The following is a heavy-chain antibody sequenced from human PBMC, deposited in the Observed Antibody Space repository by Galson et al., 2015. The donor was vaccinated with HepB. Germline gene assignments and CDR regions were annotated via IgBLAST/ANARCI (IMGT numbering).Heavy chain of an antibody. CDR2: IKHDGREK. J-gene: IGHJ4*02. CDR3: ARSSGGYFDS. Sequence: SLRLSCAGSGFNSSIFWMSWVRQAPGKGLEWVANIKHDGREKYYVGPVKGRFTISRDNAGNSLYLQMNSLRGEDTALYYCARSSGGYFDSWGQGILVTVSS. V-gene: IGHV3-7*01. CDR1: GFNSSIFW. D-gene: IGHD1-26*01.